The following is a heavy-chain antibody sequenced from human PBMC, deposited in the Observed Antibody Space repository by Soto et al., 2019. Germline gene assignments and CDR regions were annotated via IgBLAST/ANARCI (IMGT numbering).Heavy chain of an antibody. D-gene: IGHD6-13*01. Sequence: PSETLSLTCTVSGGSIRGYYCSWFRQPPGKGLEWIGYMDHSGSTYYNPSLKSRVTISVDRSKNQFSLKLSSVTAADTAVYYCARGRWGAAAGTILAYWGQGSLVTVSS. CDR1: GGSIRGYY. CDR2: MDHSGST. V-gene: IGHV4-59*12. CDR3: ARGRWGAAAGTILAY. J-gene: IGHJ4*02.